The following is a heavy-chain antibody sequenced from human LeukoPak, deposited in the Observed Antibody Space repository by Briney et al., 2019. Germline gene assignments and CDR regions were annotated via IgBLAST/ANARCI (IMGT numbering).Heavy chain of an antibody. CDR3: SRNPHYDILTDAFAP. CDR2: IYPGDSDT. J-gene: IGHJ5*02. D-gene: IGHD3-9*01. V-gene: IGHV5-51*01. Sequence: GESLKISCKGSGYSFTSYWIGWVRQMPGKGLEWMGIIYPGDSDTRYSPSFQGQVTISADKSISTAYLQWSSLKASDTAMYYCSRNPHYDILTDAFAPWGQGTLVTVSS. CDR1: GYSFTSYW.